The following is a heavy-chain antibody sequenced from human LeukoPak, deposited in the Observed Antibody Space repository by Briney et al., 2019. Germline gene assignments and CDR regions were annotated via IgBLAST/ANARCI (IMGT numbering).Heavy chain of an antibody. CDR1: GFTFSSYW. Sequence: GGSLRLSCAASGFTFSSYWMSWVRQAPGKGLEWVANIKQGGSEKYYVDPVEGRFTISRDNAKNSLYLQMNSLRAEDTAVYYCASEARTRCSGGSCYSDYWAREPWSPSPQ. CDR2: IKQGGSEK. V-gene: IGHV3-7*03. D-gene: IGHD2-15*01. CDR3: ASEARTRCSGGSCYSDY. J-gene: IGHJ4*02.